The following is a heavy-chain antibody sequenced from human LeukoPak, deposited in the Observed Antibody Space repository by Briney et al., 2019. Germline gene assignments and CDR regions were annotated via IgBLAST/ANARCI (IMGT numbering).Heavy chain of an antibody. CDR3: ATDRGWRTSGYYLYYFEY. D-gene: IGHD3-3*01. J-gene: IGHJ4*02. Sequence: GGSLRLSCAASGFTLSSYAMSWVRQAPGKGLEWVASIKHDGSEKYYVDSVRGRFSISRDNTKNLLYLQMSSLRAEDTAVYYCATDRGWRTSGYYLYYFEYWGQGTLVTFSS. V-gene: IGHV3-7*01. CDR2: IKHDGSEK. CDR1: GFTLSSYA.